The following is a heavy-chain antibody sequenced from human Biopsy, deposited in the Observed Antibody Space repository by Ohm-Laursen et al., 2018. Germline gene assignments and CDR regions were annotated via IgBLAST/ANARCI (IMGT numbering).Heavy chain of an antibody. CDR3: ARDRGYYSDRTVPGYFDL. D-gene: IGHD3-22*01. Sequence: GTLSLTCTVSGDSISSNYWSWIRQPPGKGLEWIGYVFYTGSTDYNLSLQSRVTISVDTSKNHFSLRLRSVTPADTAIYYCARDRGYYSDRTVPGYFDLWGRGTLVTVSS. CDR2: VFYTGST. V-gene: IGHV4-59*01. J-gene: IGHJ2*01. CDR1: GDSISSNY.